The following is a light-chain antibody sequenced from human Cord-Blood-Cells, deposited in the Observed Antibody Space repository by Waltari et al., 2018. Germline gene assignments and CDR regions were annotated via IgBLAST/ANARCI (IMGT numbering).Light chain of an antibody. CDR3: CSYAGSSTWV. V-gene: IGLV2-23*01. Sequence: QSALTQPASVSGSPGQSITISCTGTSSDVGSYNLVPWYQQHPGKAPKLMIYEGSKRPSGVSNRFSGPQSGNXASLTISGLQAEDEADYYCCSYAGSSTWVFGGGTKLTVL. CDR2: EGS. CDR1: SSDVGSYNL. J-gene: IGLJ3*02.